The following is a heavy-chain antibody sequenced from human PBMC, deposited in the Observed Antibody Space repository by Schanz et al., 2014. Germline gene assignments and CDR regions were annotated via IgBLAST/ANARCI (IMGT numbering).Heavy chain of an antibody. CDR1: GFTFGTFW. Sequence: EVQLVESGGCLLQPGGSLRLSCAASGFTFGTFWMSWVRQAPGKGLGWVANINQDGSDKSYVDSVKGRFTISRDNAKNSLYLQMTGLRAEDTAVYYCAAHETLSTTACYPSWGQGTLVAVSS. V-gene: IGHV3-7*03. CDR3: AAHETLSTTACYPS. CDR2: INQDGSDK. D-gene: IGHD2-2*01. J-gene: IGHJ4*02.